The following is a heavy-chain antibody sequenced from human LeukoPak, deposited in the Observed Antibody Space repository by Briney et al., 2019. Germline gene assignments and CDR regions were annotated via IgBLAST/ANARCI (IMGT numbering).Heavy chain of an antibody. CDR2: TNPNSGGT. Sequence: ASVKVSCKASGYTFTGYYMHWVRQAPGQGLEWMGWTNPNSGGTNYAQKFQGGVTMTRDTSISTAYMELSRLRSDDTAVYYCARDSGYDYYYYYYMDVWGKGTTVTVSS. J-gene: IGHJ6*03. D-gene: IGHD5-12*01. V-gene: IGHV1-2*02. CDR3: ARDSGYDYYYYYYMDV. CDR1: GYTFTGYY.